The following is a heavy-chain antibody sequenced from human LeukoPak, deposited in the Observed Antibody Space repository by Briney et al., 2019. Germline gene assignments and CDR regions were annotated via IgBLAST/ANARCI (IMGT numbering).Heavy chain of an antibody. CDR3: ARGMLRGRKAGYCSGGSCYPFADY. CDR1: GGSFSGYY. CDR2: FNHSGST. V-gene: IGHV4-34*01. D-gene: IGHD2-15*01. Sequence: TSETLSLTCAVYGGSFSGYYWSWIRHPPGQGLEWIGEFNHSGSTNYNPSIKSRVTISVDTSKNQFSLKMSSVTAAETAVYYCARGMLRGRKAGYCSGGSCYPFADYWGQGTLVTVSS. J-gene: IGHJ4*02.